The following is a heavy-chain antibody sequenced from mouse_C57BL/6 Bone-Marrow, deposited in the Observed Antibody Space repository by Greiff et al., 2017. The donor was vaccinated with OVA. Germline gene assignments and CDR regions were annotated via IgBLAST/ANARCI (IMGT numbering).Heavy chain of an antibody. D-gene: IGHD2-4*01. CDR1: GFTFSSYA. CDR2: ISDGGSYT. CDR3: ARVPFYYDSR. V-gene: IGHV5-4*01. Sequence: EVQLVESGGGLVKPGGSLKLSCAASGFTFSSYAMSWVRQTPEKRLEWVATISDGGSYTYYPDNVKGRFTISRDNAKNNLYLQMSHLKSEATAMYYCARVPFYYDSRWGQGTLVTVSA. J-gene: IGHJ3*01.